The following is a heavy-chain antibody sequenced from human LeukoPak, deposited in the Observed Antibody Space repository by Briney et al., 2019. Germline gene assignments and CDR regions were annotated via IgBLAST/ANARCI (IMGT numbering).Heavy chain of an antibody. J-gene: IGHJ3*02. CDR1: GFTFSSYG. CDR3: AKPRTVDTAMPSGDAFDI. CDR2: ISYDGSNK. Sequence: GRSLRHSCAASGFTFSSYGMHWVRQAPGKGLEWVAVISYDGSNKYYADSVKGRFTISRDNSKNTLYLQMNSLRAEDTAVYYCAKPRTVDTAMPSGDAFDIWGQGTMVTVSS. D-gene: IGHD5-18*01. V-gene: IGHV3-30*18.